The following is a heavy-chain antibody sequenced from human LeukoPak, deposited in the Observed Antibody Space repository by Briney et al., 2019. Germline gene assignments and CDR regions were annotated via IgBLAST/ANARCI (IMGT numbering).Heavy chain of an antibody. V-gene: IGHV3-30-3*01. J-gene: IGHJ6*03. D-gene: IGHD3-10*01. CDR1: GFTFSSYA. Sequence: PGGSLRLSCAASGFTFSSYAMHWVRQAPGKGLEWVAVISYDGSNKYYADSVKGRFTISRDNSKNTLYLQMNSLRAEDTAVYYCASPAQRGLTYYYYYMDVWGKGTTVTASS. CDR2: ISYDGSNK. CDR3: ASPAQRGLTYYYYYMDV.